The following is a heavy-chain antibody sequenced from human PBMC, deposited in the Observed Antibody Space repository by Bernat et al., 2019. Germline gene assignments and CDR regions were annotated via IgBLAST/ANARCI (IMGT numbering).Heavy chain of an antibody. CDR1: GYTFTSYG. Sequence: QVQLVQSGAEVKKPGASVKVSCKASGYTFTSYGISWVRQAPGQGLEWMGWISAYNGNTNYAQKLQGRVTMTTDTSTSTAYMELRSLRSDDTAVYYCAREASPNALRYFDWLLLPFDYWGQGTLVTVSS. D-gene: IGHD3-9*01. CDR2: ISAYNGNT. J-gene: IGHJ4*02. V-gene: IGHV1-18*01. CDR3: AREASPNALRYFDWLLLPFDY.